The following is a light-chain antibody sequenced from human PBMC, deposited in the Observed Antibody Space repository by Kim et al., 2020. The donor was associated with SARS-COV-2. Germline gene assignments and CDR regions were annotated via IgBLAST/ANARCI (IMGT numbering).Light chain of an antibody. V-gene: IGKV3-20*01. Sequence: GERAPLCCRASKSVSSSYLAWYQQKPGQAPRLLIYGASSRATGIPDRFSGSGSGTDFTLTISRLEPEDFAVYYCQQYGSSPQRWTFGQGTKVDIK. CDR1: KSVSSSY. CDR3: QQYGSSPQRWT. J-gene: IGKJ1*01. CDR2: GAS.